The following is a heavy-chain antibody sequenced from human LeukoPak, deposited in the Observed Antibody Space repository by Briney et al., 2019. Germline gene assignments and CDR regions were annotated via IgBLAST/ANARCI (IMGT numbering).Heavy chain of an antibody. V-gene: IGHV4-34*01. Sequence: PSETLSLTCAVYGGSFSGYYWSWIRQPPGKGLEWIGEINHSGSTNYNPSLKSRVTISVDTSKNQFSLKLSSVTAADTAVYYCASRTTVVTPAPLGYWGQGTLVTVSS. D-gene: IGHD4-17*01. CDR3: ASRTTVVTPAPLGY. CDR1: GGSFSGYY. J-gene: IGHJ4*02. CDR2: INHSGST.